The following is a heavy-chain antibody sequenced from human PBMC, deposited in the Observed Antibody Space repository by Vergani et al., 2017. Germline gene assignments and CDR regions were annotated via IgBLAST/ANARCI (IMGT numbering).Heavy chain of an antibody. V-gene: IGHV1-69*01. CDR3: ARDRPNIPPYCSSTSCTYRGWYFDL. J-gene: IGHJ2*01. Sequence: QVQLVQSGAEVKKPGSSVKVSCKASGGTFSSYAISWVRQAPGQGLEWMGGIIPIFGTANYAQKFQGRVTITADESTSTAYMGLSSLRSEDTAVYYCARDRPNIPPYCSSTSCTYRGWYFDLWGRGTLVTVSS. D-gene: IGHD2-2*01. CDR1: GGTFSSYA. CDR2: IIPIFGTA.